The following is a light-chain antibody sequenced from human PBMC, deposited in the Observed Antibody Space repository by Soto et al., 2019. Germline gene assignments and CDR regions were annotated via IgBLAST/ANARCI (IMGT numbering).Light chain of an antibody. CDR3: QQHADWPLT. Sequence: EIVLTQSPATLSLSPGERATLSCRASRSVGNNLAWYQKKPGQAPGLLIYAASTRATGIPARFSGSGSGTDFTLTISSLEPEDFEVYYCQQHADWPLTFGGGTKVDIK. CDR1: RSVGNN. J-gene: IGKJ4*01. V-gene: IGKV3-11*01. CDR2: AAS.